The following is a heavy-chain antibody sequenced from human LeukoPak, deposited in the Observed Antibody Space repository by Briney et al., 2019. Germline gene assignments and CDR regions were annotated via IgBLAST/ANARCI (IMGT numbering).Heavy chain of an antibody. CDR2: VNPNSGDT. CDR1: GYTFTGYY. V-gene: IGHV1-2*02. D-gene: IGHD1-26*01. J-gene: IGHJ5*01. Sequence: ASVKVSCKASGYTFTGYYMHWVRQAPGQGLGWMGCVNPNSGDTNYQGSVTMTRDTSISTVYMELSRLRSDDTAVYYCARASGSYWWFDSWGQGTLVTVSS. CDR3: ARASGSYWWFDS.